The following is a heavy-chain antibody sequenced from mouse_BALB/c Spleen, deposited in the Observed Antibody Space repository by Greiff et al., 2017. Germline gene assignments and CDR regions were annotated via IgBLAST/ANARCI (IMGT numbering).Heavy chain of an antibody. CDR2: IWAGGST. V-gene: IGHV2-9*02. Sequence: VQLVESGPGLVAPSQSLSITCTVSGFSLTSYGVHWVRQPPGKGLEWLGVIWAGGSTNYNSALMSRLSISKDNSKSQVFLKMNSLQTDDTAMYYCARLGWLLRDYYAMDYWGQGTSVTVSS. CDR1: GFSLTSYG. CDR3: ARLGWLLRDYYAMDY. D-gene: IGHD2-3*01. J-gene: IGHJ4*01.